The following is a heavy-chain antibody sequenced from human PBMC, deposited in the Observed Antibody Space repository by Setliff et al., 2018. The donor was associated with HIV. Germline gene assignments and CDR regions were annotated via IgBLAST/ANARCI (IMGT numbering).Heavy chain of an antibody. CDR3: ARRGRDGVLIVFATGFDP. CDR1: GGSISSNTYY. Sequence: LSLTCAVSGGSISSNTYYWGWIRQPPGKGLEWIGSIYYSGSTYYNPSLKSRVTISVDTSKNQFSLKLNSVTAADTAVYYCARRGRDGVLIVFATGFDPWGQGTLVTVSS. CDR2: IYYSGST. V-gene: IGHV4-39*01. D-gene: IGHD2-8*01. J-gene: IGHJ5*02.